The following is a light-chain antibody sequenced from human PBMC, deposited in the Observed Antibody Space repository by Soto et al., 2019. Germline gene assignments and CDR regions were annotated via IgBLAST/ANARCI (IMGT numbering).Light chain of an antibody. J-gene: IGLJ1*01. CDR2: NVY. Sequence: SVLTPPASVSGPPGQSITISCTGTSSDVGAYNFVSWHQQHPGKAPKLMIYNVYDRPSGISYRFSGSKSGNTASLTISGLQGEDEADYYCSAYTVSRTYVFGTGTKVTV. V-gene: IGLV2-14*03. CDR1: SSDVGAYNF. CDR3: SAYTVSRTYV.